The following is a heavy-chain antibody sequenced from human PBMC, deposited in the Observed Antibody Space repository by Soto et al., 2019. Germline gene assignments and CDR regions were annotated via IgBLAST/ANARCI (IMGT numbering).Heavy chain of an antibody. Sequence: QVQLVESGGGVVQPGRSLRLSCAASGFTFSSYAMHWVRQAPGKGLEWVAVISYDGSNKYYADSVKGRFTISRDNSKNTLYLQMSSLRAEDTAVYNRARGPGWLTKYYYYYGMDVWGQGTTVTVSS. V-gene: IGHV3-30-3*01. CDR1: GFTFSSYA. J-gene: IGHJ6*02. D-gene: IGHD6-19*01. CDR3: ARGPGWLTKYYYYYGMDV. CDR2: ISYDGSNK.